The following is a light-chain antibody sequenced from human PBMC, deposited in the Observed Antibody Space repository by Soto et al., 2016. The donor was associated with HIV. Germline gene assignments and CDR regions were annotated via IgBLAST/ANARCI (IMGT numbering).Light chain of an antibody. V-gene: IGKV1-39*01. CDR3: QQSYITPYT. J-gene: IGKJ2*01. CDR1: QSLRRD. CDR2: AAS. Sequence: DIQMTQSPSSLSASVGDRVTITCRASQSLRRDLNWYQQKPGKAPKLLIYAASSLQSRVPSRFSGSGSGTDFSLTISSLQPEDFATYYCQQSYITPYTFGQGTKLEIK.